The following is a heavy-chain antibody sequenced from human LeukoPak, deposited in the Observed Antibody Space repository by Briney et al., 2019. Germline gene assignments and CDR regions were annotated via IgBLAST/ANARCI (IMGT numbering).Heavy chain of an antibody. CDR3: ARGRVGATTFEYFDY. J-gene: IGHJ4*02. D-gene: IGHD1-26*01. CDR1: GYTFTSYG. CDR2: ISAYNDNT. Sequence: RASVKVSCKASGYTFTSYGISWVRQAPGQGLEWMGWISAYNDNTNYAQKLQGRVTMTTDTSTSTAYMELRSLRSDDTAVYYCARGRVGATTFEYFDYWGQGTLVTVSS. V-gene: IGHV1-18*01.